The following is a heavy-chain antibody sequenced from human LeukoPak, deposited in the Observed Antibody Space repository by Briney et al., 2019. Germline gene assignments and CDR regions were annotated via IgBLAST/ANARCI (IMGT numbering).Heavy chain of an antibody. V-gene: IGHV3-23*01. J-gene: IGHJ4*02. Sequence: GGSLRLSCAASGFTFSSYAMSGVRQAPGKGLEWVSPISGSGGTTYYADSVKGRFTISRDNSKNTLFLQMNSLRAEDTAVYYCARMVRGSSWTDYWGQGTLVTVSS. CDR1: GFTFSSYA. D-gene: IGHD6-13*01. CDR3: ARMVRGSSWTDY. CDR2: ISGSGGTT.